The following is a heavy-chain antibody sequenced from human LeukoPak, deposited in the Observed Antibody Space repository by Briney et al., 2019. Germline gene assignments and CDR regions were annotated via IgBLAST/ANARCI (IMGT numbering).Heavy chain of an antibody. Sequence: SETLSLTCTVSGGSISSSSYYWGWIRQPPGKGLEWIGRIYYSGSTYYNPSLKSRVTISVDTSKNQFSLKLSSVTAADTAVYYCARARTIFGVVTHNWFDPWGQGTLVTVSS. J-gene: IGHJ5*02. CDR1: GGSISSSSYY. CDR2: IYYSGST. D-gene: IGHD3-3*01. V-gene: IGHV4-39*07. CDR3: ARARTIFGVVTHNWFDP.